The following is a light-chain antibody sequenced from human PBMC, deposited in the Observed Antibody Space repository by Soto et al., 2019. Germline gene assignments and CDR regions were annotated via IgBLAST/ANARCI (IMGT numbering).Light chain of an antibody. CDR3: RQSYTVPYT. CDR1: QSISGY. V-gene: IGKV1-39*01. J-gene: IGKJ2*01. Sequence: DIQMTQSPSSLSASVGDRVTITCRASQSISGYLSWYYQRPGKAPKLLISAASTLQSGVPSWFSGSGSGTDFTLTISSLQPEDSATYYFRQSYTVPYTFGQGTKLEVK. CDR2: AAS.